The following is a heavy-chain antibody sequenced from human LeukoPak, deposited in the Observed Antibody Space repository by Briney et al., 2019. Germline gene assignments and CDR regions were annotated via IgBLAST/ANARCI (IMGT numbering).Heavy chain of an antibody. D-gene: IGHD3-10*01. CDR2: ISYSGST. V-gene: IGHV4-39*01. J-gene: IGHJ4*02. CDR1: GGPISSSPYY. CDR3: ARLSPYLGSGSSAFPDDF. Sequence: MSSETLSLTCTVSGGPISSSPYYWGWIRQPTGKGLEWIGSISYSGSTFYNPSLKSRLTISVDTSKNQFSLKLSSLTAADTAVFYCARLSPYLGSGSSAFPDDFWGQGTLVTVSS.